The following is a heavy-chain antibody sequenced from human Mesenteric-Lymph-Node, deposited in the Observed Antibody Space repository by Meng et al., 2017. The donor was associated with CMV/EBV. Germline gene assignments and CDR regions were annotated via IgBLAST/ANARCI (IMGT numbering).Heavy chain of an antibody. J-gene: IGHJ4*02. D-gene: IGHD1-14*01. V-gene: IGHV3-21*01. CDR1: GFTFSSYS. CDR2: ISSSSTYI. Sequence: GESLKISCAASGFTFSSYSMNWVRQAPGKGLEWVSSISSSSTYIYYADSVKGRFTVSRDNAKNSLYLQMNSLRVEDTAVYYCTTWRTPGYWGQGTLVTVSS. CDR3: TTWRTPGY.